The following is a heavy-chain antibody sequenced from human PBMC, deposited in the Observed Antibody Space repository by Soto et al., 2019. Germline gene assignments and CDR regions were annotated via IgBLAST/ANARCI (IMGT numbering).Heavy chain of an antibody. Sequence: QVQLVESGGGVVQPGRSLRLSCAASGFSFSSYGMHWVRQAPGKGLEWVAVISYDGKNKYYADSVKGRFTISRDNSKNTLDLQMNSLRLEDTAVYYCASGAQWLLKGQFDYWGQGTLVTVSS. CDR3: ASGAQWLLKGQFDY. J-gene: IGHJ4*02. CDR2: ISYDGKNK. D-gene: IGHD6-19*01. V-gene: IGHV3-30*03. CDR1: GFSFSSYG.